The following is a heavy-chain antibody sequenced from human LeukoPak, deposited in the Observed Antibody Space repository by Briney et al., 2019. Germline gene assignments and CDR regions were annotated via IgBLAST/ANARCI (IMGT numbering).Heavy chain of an antibody. V-gene: IGHV1-69*06. J-gene: IGHJ4*02. D-gene: IGHD2-15*01. CDR1: GGTFSSYA. Sequence: ASVKVSCKASGGTFSSYAISWVRQAPGQGLEWMGGIIPIFGTANYAQKFQGRVTITADKSTSTAYMELSSLRSGDTAVYYCAREHCSGGSCSHGDWGQGTLVTVSS. CDR3: AREHCSGGSCSHGD. CDR2: IIPIFGTA.